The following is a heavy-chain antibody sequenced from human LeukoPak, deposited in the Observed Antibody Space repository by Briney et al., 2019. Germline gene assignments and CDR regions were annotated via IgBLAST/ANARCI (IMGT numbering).Heavy chain of an antibody. CDR2: ISYSGIT. CDR3: ARRDYSGILPYAFDV. J-gene: IGHJ3*01. Sequence: SDTLSLTCIVSGGSISGYHWGWIRQPPGKGLEWIGNISYSGITNYNPSLKSRVSMSVDTSKNQLPLRLSSVTAADTAVYFCARRDYSGILPYAFDVWGQGTLVAVSS. D-gene: IGHD4-23*01. CDR1: GGSISGYH. V-gene: IGHV4-59*08.